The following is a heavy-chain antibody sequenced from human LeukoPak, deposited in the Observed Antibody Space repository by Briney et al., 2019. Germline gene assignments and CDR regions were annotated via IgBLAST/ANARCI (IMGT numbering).Heavy chain of an antibody. J-gene: IGHJ4*02. Sequence: PSETLSLTCAVSGGSISSGGYSWSWIRQPPGKGLEWIGYIYHSGSTYYNPSLKSRVTISVDRSKNQFSLKLSSVTAADTAVYYRARWTPKMTGYYVWSQGTLVTVSS. CDR3: ARWTPKMTGYYV. CDR1: GGSISSGGYS. V-gene: IGHV4-30-2*01. D-gene: IGHD3-9*01. CDR2: IYHSGST.